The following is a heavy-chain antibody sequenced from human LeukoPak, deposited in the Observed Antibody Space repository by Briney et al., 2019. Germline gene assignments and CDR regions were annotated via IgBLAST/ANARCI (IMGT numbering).Heavy chain of an antibody. V-gene: IGHV3-30*02. D-gene: IGHD3-10*01. Sequence: GGSLRLSCAASGFTFSSYGMHWVRQAPGKGLEWVAFIRYDGSNKYYADSVKGRFTISRDNSKNTLYLQMNSLRAEDTAVYYCARDVPQGSGSYSWIDAFDIWXXXTXVXVSS. CDR2: IRYDGSNK. CDR3: ARDVPQGSGSYSWIDAFDI. J-gene: IGHJ3*02. CDR1: GFTFSSYG.